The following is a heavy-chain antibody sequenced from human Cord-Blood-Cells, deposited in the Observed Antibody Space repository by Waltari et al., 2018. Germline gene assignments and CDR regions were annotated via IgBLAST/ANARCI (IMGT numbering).Heavy chain of an antibody. CDR3: ARGSGSLHAFDI. V-gene: IGHV3-64*01. CDR2: ISSNGGST. J-gene: IGHJ3*02. CDR1: GFAVTRSA. Sequence: EVQLVASGGGLVKPGVSLRPSCAAYGFAVTRSAIIWSRLAPGKGLEYVSAISSNGGSTYYANSVKGRFTISRDNSKNTLYLQMGSLRAEDMAVYYCARGSGSLHAFDIWGQGTMVTVSS. D-gene: IGHD3-10*01.